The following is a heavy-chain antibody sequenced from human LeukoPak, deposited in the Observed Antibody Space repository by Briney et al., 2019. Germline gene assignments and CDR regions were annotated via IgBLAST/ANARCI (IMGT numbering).Heavy chain of an antibody. CDR1: GGSFNDYY. V-gene: IGHV3-11*04. D-gene: IGHD3-22*01. J-gene: IGHJ4*02. CDR3: ARGGGRGDYNERYYFDY. Sequence: LSLTCAVYGGSFNDYYWNCIRQRPGKGLEWVSYISSSGGTIFYSDSVKGRFTISRDNAKNSLHLQMNSLRAEDTAVYYCARGGGRGDYNERYYFDYWGQGTLVTVSS. CDR2: ISSSGGTI.